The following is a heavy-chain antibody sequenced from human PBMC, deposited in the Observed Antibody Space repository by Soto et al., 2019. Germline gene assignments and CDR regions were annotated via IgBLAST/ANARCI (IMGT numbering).Heavy chain of an antibody. V-gene: IGHV1-24*01. J-gene: IGHJ4*02. D-gene: IGHD2-15*01. CDR3: ATGPGWGYCSGGSCEPLDY. Sequence: ASVKVSCKVSGYTLTELSMHWVRQAPGKGLEWMGGFDPEDGETIYAQKFQGRVTMTEDTSTDTAYMELSSLRSEDTAVYYCATGPGWGYCSGGSCEPLDYWGQGTLVTVSS. CDR2: FDPEDGET. CDR1: GYTLTELS.